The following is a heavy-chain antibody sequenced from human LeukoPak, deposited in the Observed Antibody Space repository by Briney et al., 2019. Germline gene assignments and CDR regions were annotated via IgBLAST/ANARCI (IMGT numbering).Heavy chain of an antibody. Sequence: GGSLRLSCAASGFTFSSYSMNWVRQAPGKGLEWVSSISSSSSYIYYADSVKGRFTISRGNAKNSLYLQMNSLRAEDTAVYYCAREYGSGSYYNGYWGQGTLVTVSS. CDR3: AREYGSGSYYNGY. CDR2: ISSSSSYI. CDR1: GFTFSSYS. J-gene: IGHJ4*02. D-gene: IGHD3-10*01. V-gene: IGHV3-21*01.